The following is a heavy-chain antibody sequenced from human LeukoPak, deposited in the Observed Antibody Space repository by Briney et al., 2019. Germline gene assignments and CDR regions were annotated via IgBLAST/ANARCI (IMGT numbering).Heavy chain of an antibody. D-gene: IGHD2-21*01. Sequence: GSLRLSCTASGFSFSSFWMSWVRQAPGKGLEWVANIKDDGSVKNHVDSLKGRFSISRDNARNSLYLQISSLRAEDTAVYYCAREVVATASAFDCWGQGTLVTVPS. CDR1: GFSFSSFW. J-gene: IGHJ4*02. CDR3: AREVVATASAFDC. V-gene: IGHV3-7*03. CDR2: IKDDGSVK.